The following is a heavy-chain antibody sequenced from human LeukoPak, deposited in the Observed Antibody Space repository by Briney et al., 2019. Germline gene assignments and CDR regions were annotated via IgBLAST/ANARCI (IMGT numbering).Heavy chain of an antibody. D-gene: IGHD6-19*01. CDR2: IYYSGST. Sequence: PSETLSLTCTVSGGSFSSYYWSWIRQPPGKGLEWIGYIYYSGSTNYNPSLKSRGTISVDTSKNQFSLKLSSVTAADTAVYYCAREGIWGSGWGTEFDYWGQGTLVTVSS. J-gene: IGHJ4*02. V-gene: IGHV4-59*12. CDR3: AREGIWGSGWGTEFDY. CDR1: GGSFSSYY.